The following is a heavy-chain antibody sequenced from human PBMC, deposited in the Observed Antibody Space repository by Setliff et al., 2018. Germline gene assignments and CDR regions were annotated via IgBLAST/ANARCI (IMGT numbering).Heavy chain of an antibody. Sequence: GESLKISCQGSGYNFNTAWIGWVRQKPGKGLEWMGVIYPDDSDSRYSTSFEGHVTLSVDKSIGTASLQWASLKISDSAIYYCARRDFGSDYPLRIWGQGTLVTVSS. J-gene: IGHJ4*02. V-gene: IGHV5-51*01. CDR2: IYPDDSDS. D-gene: IGHD4-17*01. CDR3: ARRDFGSDYPLRI. CDR1: GYNFNTAW.